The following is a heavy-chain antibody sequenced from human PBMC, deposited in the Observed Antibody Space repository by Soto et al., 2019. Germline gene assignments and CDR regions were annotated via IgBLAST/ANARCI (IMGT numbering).Heavy chain of an antibody. CDR2: ISYDGSNK. CDR1: RFTFSSYG. V-gene: IGHV3-30*18. D-gene: IGHD3-10*02. Sequence: QVQLVESGGGVVQPGRSLRLSCAASRFTFSSYGMHWVRQAPGKGLEWVAAISYDGSNKNYADSVKGRFTISRDNSKNTLYLQMNGLRGEDTAVYHCAKGLGGYVFGVQDYHYGMDVWGQGPTVTVSS. CDR3: AKGLGGYVFGVQDYHYGMDV. J-gene: IGHJ6*02.